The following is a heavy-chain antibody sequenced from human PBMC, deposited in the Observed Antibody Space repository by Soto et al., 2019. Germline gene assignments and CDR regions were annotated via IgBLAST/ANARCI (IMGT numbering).Heavy chain of an antibody. V-gene: IGHV1-24*01. CDR1: GYTLTELS. Sequence: ASVKVSCKVSGYTLTELSMHWVRQAPGKGLEWMGGFDPEDGETIYAQKFQGRVTMTEDTSTDTAYMELSSLRSEDTAVYYCALIAARQNWFDPWGQGTLVTVSS. J-gene: IGHJ5*02. D-gene: IGHD6-6*01. CDR2: FDPEDGET. CDR3: ALIAARQNWFDP.